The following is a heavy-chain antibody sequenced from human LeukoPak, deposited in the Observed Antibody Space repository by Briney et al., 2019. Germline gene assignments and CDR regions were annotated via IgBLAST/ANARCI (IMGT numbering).Heavy chain of an antibody. CDR3: AKDLGSSGWYIDY. D-gene: IGHD6-19*01. J-gene: IGHJ4*02. V-gene: IGHV3-30-3*01. Sequence: GESLRLSCAASRITVRSYALHWVRRAPGKGLEWVAVISSDGNNKDYGDSVKGRFTVSRDNSKYTLYLQMNSLRAEDTAVYYCAKDLGSSGWYIDYWGQGTLVTVSS. CDR2: ISSDGNNK. CDR1: RITVRSYA.